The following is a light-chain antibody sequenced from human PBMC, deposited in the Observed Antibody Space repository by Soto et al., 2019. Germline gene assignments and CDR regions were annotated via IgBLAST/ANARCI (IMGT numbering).Light chain of an antibody. CDR1: QTISSW. Sequence: DIHMTQSPSTLAGSVGDRVTITCRASQTISSWLAWYQQKPGKAPKLLIYQASTLKRGVPSRFSGSGSGTEFTLTISSLQPDDFATYYCQHYNSYSEAFGQGTKVELK. V-gene: IGKV1-5*03. CDR2: QAS. CDR3: QHYNSYSEA. J-gene: IGKJ1*01.